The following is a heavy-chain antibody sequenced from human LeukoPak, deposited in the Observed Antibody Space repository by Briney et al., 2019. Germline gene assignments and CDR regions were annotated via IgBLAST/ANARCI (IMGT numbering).Heavy chain of an antibody. D-gene: IGHD2-21*02. J-gene: IGHJ5*02. CDR2: ISSSGSTI. Sequence: HTGGSLRLSCAASGFTFSSYEMNWVRQAPGKGLEWVSYISSSGSTIYYADSVKGRFTISRDNAKHSLYLQMNSLRAEDTAVYYCAREGSLEGELAYCGGDCYRNNWFDPWGQGTLVTVSS. CDR1: GFTFSSYE. V-gene: IGHV3-48*03. CDR3: AREGSLEGELAYCGGDCYRNNWFDP.